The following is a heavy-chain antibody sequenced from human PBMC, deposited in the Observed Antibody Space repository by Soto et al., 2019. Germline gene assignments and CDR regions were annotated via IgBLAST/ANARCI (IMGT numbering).Heavy chain of an antibody. V-gene: IGHV5-10-1*01. D-gene: IGHD4-17*01. Sequence: HGGSLKISCKASWYTFSSDWITLVRQMPGKGVERGGGIDPSDSSADYGPSFGGHVSISVDKAINTVYLQWSNLTTADTAMYFCARRFRDASTWYGVPWLAPWGQGTLAPVPS. CDR1: WYTFSSDW. J-gene: IGHJ5*02. CDR3: ARRFRDASTWYGVPWLAP. CDR2: IDPSDSSA.